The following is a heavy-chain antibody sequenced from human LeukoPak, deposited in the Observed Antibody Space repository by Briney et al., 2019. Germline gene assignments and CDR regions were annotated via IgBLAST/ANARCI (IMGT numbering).Heavy chain of an antibody. Sequence: KPSETLSLTCTVSGGSISSSSYYWGWIRQPQGKGLEWIVSIYYSGSTYYNPSLKSRVTISVNTPKHQFSLKLSSVTAADTAVYYCARRGYGYGAPRAFDIWGQGTMVTVSS. J-gene: IGHJ3*02. D-gene: IGHD4-17*01. V-gene: IGHV4-39*01. CDR1: GGSISSSSYY. CDR3: ARRGYGYGAPRAFDI. CDR2: IYYSGST.